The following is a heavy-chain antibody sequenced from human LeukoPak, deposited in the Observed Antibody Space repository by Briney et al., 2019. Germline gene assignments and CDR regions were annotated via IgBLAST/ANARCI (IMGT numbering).Heavy chain of an antibody. CDR2: IYYSGST. CDR1: GGSISSYY. CDR3: ARLNGSGSYFGY. Sequence: SETLSLTCTVSGGSISSYYWSWIRQPPGKGLEWIGYIYYSGSTNYNPSLKSQVTISVDTSKNQFSLKLSSVTAADTAVYYCARLNGSGSYFGYWGQGTLVTVSS. J-gene: IGHJ4*02. D-gene: IGHD3-10*01. V-gene: IGHV4-59*08.